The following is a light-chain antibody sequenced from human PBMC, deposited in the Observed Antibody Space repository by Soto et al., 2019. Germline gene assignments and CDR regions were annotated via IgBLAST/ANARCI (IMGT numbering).Light chain of an antibody. V-gene: IGKV3-15*01. CDR2: AAS. J-gene: IGKJ2*01. Sequence: EIVMTQSPATLSVSPGERATLSCRASQSVSSNLAWYQQKPGQGPRLLIYAASTRATGIPARFSGSGSGTEFTHTISSLQSEDFAVYHCQQYNNWPYTFGQGTKLEMK. CDR3: QQYNNWPYT. CDR1: QSVSSN.